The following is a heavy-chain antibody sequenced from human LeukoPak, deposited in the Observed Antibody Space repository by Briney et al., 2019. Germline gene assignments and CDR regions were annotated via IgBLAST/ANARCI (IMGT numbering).Heavy chain of an antibody. V-gene: IGHV4-59*01. CDR2: IYYSGST. J-gene: IGHJ5*02. CDR3: ARVPYSSSWYGYGWFDP. CDR1: DGSMTSYY. Sequence: SETLSLTYTVSDGSMTSYYWSWIRQPPGKGLEWIGYIYYSGSTNYNPSLKSRVTISVDTSKNQFSLKLSSVTAADTAVYYCARVPYSSSWYGYGWFDPWGQGTLVTVSS. D-gene: IGHD6-13*01.